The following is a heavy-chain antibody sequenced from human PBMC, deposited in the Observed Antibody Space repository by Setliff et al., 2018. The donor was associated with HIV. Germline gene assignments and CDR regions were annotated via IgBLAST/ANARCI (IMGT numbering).Heavy chain of an antibody. CDR1: GGSISSGSYY. J-gene: IGHJ4*02. V-gene: IGHV4-39*01. Sequence: SETLSLTCTVSGGSISSGSYYWSWIRQPPGKGLEWIGSIYYSGSTYYNPSLKSRVTISVDTSKNQFSLKLSSVTAADTAVYYCARRLSSGWYGKYYFDYWGQGTLVTVSS. CDR3: ARRLSSGWYGKYYFDY. D-gene: IGHD6-19*01. CDR2: IYYSGST.